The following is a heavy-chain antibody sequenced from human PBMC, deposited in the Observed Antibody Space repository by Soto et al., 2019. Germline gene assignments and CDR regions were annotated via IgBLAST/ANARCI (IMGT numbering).Heavy chain of an antibody. J-gene: IGHJ4*02. CDR1: GYNFTNYW. Sequence: PGESLKISCKGFGYNFTNYWIGWVRQMPGKGLEWMGIIDPGDPHTTYSPSFQGQLTISADKSITTAYLQWSSLKTSDSAMFYCARVAPTGTSSVVTVYCFDFWGQGTLVTVSS. D-gene: IGHD4-17*01. CDR3: ARVAPTGTSSVVTVYCFDF. CDR2: IDPGDPHT. V-gene: IGHV5-51*01.